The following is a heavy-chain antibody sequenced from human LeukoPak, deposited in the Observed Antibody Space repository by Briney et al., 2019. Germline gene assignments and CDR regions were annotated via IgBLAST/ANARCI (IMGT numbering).Heavy chain of an antibody. CDR3: ARDPYSSTWSYGMDV. Sequence: PGGSLRLSCAASGFTFSIYWMSWVRQAPGKGLEWVANIKRDGSEQVYLDSVKGRFTISRDNAKNSLFLQMNTLRAEDTAVYYCARDPYSSTWSYGMDVWGQGTTVTVSS. CDR2: IKRDGSEQ. CDR1: GFTFSIYW. D-gene: IGHD6-6*01. J-gene: IGHJ6*02. V-gene: IGHV3-7*05.